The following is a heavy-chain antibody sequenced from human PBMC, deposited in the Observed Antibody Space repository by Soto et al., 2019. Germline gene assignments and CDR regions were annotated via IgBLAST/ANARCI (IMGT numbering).Heavy chain of an antibody. Sequence: PSETLSLTCTVSGASISYGNYAWSWIRQTPGKGLEWIGEINHRGGANYKPSLKSRVTISVDTSKNQFSLNLNSVTAADTAVYYCARGQRRGGSSGWSLWGQGTLVTVSS. V-gene: IGHV4-30-2*01. J-gene: IGHJ4*02. CDR3: ARGQRRGGSSGWSL. D-gene: IGHD6-19*01. CDR1: GASISYGNYA. CDR2: INHRGGA.